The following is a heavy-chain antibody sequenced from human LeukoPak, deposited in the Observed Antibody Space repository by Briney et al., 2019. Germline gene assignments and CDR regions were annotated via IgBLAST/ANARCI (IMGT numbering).Heavy chain of an antibody. D-gene: IGHD5-18*01. J-gene: IGHJ4*02. CDR2: INSDGSST. Sequence: SGGSLRLSCAASGFTFSSYWMHWVRQAPGKGLVWVSRINSDGSSTSYGDSVKGRFTISRDNAKNSLYLQMNSLRVEDTAVYYCAKVPQLWHTNSYFDFWGQGTLVTVSS. CDR1: GFTFSSYW. CDR3: AKVPQLWHTNSYFDF. V-gene: IGHV3-74*01.